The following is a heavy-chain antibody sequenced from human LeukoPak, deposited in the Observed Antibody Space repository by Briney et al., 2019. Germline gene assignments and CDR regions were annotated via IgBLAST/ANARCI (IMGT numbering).Heavy chain of an antibody. Sequence: ASVKVSCKASGYTFTSYYMHWVRQAPGQGLEWMGWINPNSGGTNYAQKFQGRVTMTRDTSISTAYMELSRLRSDDTAVYYCARFPTDCDFWSGYYIHYYYGMDVWGQGTTVTVSS. V-gene: IGHV1-2*02. CDR3: ARFPTDCDFWSGYYIHYYYGMDV. D-gene: IGHD3-3*01. CDR1: GYTFTSYY. CDR2: INPNSGGT. J-gene: IGHJ6*02.